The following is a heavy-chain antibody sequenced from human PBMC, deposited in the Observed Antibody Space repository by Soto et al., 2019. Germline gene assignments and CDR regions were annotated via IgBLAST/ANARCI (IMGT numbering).Heavy chain of an antibody. Sequence: EVVLLESGGGSVQPGGSLRLSCAASGFTFSNYVMTWVRQAPGEGLEWVSAISGSGTNTYHADSVKGRFAISRDSSKNTVYLQMDSLRVEDTALYYCARAPDYDPTGYYSDYWGQGAQVTVST. CDR2: ISGSGTNT. CDR3: ARAPDYDPTGYYSDY. J-gene: IGHJ4*02. D-gene: IGHD3-22*01. CDR1: GFTFSNYV. V-gene: IGHV3-23*01.